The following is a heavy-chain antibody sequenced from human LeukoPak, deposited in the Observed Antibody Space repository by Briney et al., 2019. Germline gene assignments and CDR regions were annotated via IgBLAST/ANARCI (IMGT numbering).Heavy chain of an antibody. J-gene: IGHJ2*01. CDR3: AKDLLRGRDGSTGFDL. V-gene: IGHV3-43*01. CDR1: GFTFTDYT. CDR2: IGWDDVTT. D-gene: IGHD5-24*01. Sequence: GGSLRLSCAASGFTFTDYTMHWVRQIPGKGLEWVSLIGWDDVTTHYAHSVKGRFTISRDNSKNSLYLQMNNLRSEDTALYFCAKDLLRGRDGSTGFDLWGRGTLVTVSS.